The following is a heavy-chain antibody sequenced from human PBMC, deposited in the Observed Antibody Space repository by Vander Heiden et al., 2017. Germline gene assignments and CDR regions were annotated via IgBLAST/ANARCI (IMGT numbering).Heavy chain of an antibody. CDR2: ISGSGGSI. CDR1: GFSFSNSA. V-gene: IGHV3-23*01. J-gene: IGHJ4*02. Sequence: EVRLLESGGTLLQRGGSLRLSCAASGFSFSNSAMSWVRQGPGKGLEWVSAISGSGGSIYYADSVKGRFTISRDNSRNTLSLQMTSLRAEDTAVYYCAKDQGKYDFWSGYSLFENWGQGTLVTVSS. CDR3: AKDQGKYDFWSGYSLFEN. D-gene: IGHD3-3*01.